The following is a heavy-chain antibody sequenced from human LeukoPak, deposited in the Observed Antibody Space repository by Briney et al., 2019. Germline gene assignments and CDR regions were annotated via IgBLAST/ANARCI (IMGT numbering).Heavy chain of an antibody. V-gene: IGHV3-30*04. J-gene: IGHJ6*02. CDR2: ISYDGSNK. CDR1: GFTFSSYA. Sequence: PGGSLRLSCAASGFTFSSYAMHWVRQAPGKGLEWVAVISYDGSNKYYADSVKGRFTISRDNSKNTLYLQMNSLRAEDTAVYYCARAAEDGKLDPYYYGMDVWGQGTTVTVSS. D-gene: IGHD4-23*01. CDR3: ARAAEDGKLDPYYYGMDV.